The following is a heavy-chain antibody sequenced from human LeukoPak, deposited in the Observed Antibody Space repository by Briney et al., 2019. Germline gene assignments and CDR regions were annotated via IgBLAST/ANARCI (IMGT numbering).Heavy chain of an antibody. Sequence: GGSLRLSCAASGLTFRNYAMHWVRQAPGGGLEWVAVIWYDGTEKYYAASVRGRFTISRDSSEKTMYLQMNGLRTEDTGVYYCARVNGPNSGYYYTLDLWGQGTPVTVYS. J-gene: IGHJ5*02. CDR3: ARVNGPNSGYYYTLDL. D-gene: IGHD3-22*01. CDR2: IWYDGTEK. CDR1: GLTFRNYA. V-gene: IGHV3-33*01.